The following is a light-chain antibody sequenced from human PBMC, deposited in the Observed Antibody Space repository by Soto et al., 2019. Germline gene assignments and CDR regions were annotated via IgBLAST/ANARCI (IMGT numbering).Light chain of an antibody. Sequence: DIQMTQSPSTLSASVGDRVTITCRASQSISSWLAWYQQKPGKAPKLLIYKASSLESGVPSRFSGSGSGTEFTLTISSLQPDGFATYYCQQYNSYPWTFGPGTKVDIK. V-gene: IGKV1-5*03. CDR1: QSISSW. CDR2: KAS. J-gene: IGKJ3*01. CDR3: QQYNSYPWT.